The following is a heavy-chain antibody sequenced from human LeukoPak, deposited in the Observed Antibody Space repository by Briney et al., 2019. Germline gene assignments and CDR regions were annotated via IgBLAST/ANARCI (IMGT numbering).Heavy chain of an antibody. CDR2: INWNGGST. D-gene: IGHD5-18*01. CDR3: ARLDTAMAVLGWYYYYYMDV. J-gene: IGHJ6*03. Sequence: GGSLRLSCAASGFTFDDYGMSWVRQAPGKGLEWVSGINWNGGSTGYADSVKGRFTISRDNAKNSLYLQMNSLRAEDTALYYCARLDTAMAVLGWYYYYYMDVWGKGTTVTVSS. V-gene: IGHV3-20*04. CDR1: GFTFDDYG.